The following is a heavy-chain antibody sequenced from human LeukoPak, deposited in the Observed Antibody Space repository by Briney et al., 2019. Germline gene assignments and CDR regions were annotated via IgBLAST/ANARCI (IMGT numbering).Heavy chain of an antibody. Sequence: PGGSLRLSCAASGFTFSSYAMSWVRQAPGKGLEWVSAISGSGGSTYYADSMKGRFTISRDNSKNTLYLQMSSLRAEDTALYYCAKYNSDWYDDYWGQGTLVTVSS. D-gene: IGHD6-19*01. J-gene: IGHJ4*02. CDR1: GFTFSSYA. CDR2: ISGSGGST. V-gene: IGHV3-23*01. CDR3: AKYNSDWYDDY.